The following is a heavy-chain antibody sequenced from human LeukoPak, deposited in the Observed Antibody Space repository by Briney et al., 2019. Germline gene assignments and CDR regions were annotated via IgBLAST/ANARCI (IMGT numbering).Heavy chain of an antibody. V-gene: IGHV3-21*01. J-gene: IGHJ6*02. Sequence: GGSLRLSCAASGFTFSSYSMNWVRQAPGKGLGWVSSISSSSSYIYYADSVKGRFTISRDNAKNSLYLQMNSLRAEDTAVYYCARSGVDGYDSGSYYYYYGMDVWGQGTTVTVSS. CDR3: ARSGVDGYDSGSYYYYYGMDV. CDR1: GFTFSSYS. D-gene: IGHD3-10*01. CDR2: ISSSSSYI.